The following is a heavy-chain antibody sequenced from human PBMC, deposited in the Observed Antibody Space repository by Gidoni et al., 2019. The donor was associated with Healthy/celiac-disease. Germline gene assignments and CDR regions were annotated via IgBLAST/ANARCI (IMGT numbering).Heavy chain of an antibody. CDR1: GFTFSSYA. Sequence: EVQLVESGGGVVQPGGSLRLSCAASGFTFSSYAMHWVRQAPGKGLDYVSAISSNGGNTYYANPVKGRFTISRDNSKNTLYLQMGSLRAEDMAVYYCAREGHYDFWSGYYGGYYYYMDVWGKGTTVTVSS. CDR2: ISSNGGNT. V-gene: IGHV3-64*01. J-gene: IGHJ6*03. CDR3: AREGHYDFWSGYYGGYYYYMDV. D-gene: IGHD3-3*01.